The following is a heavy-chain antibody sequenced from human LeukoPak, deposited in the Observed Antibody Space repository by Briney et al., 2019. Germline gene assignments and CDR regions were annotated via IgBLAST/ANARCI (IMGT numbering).Heavy chain of an antibody. Sequence: SETLSLTCTVSGGSISSYYWSWIRQPPGKGLEWTGHIYYSGSTNYNPSLKSRVTISVGTSKIQFSLKLSSVTAADTAVYYCARVYYCGSPGFFDYWGQGTLVTVSS. CDR1: GGSISSYY. CDR3: ARVYYCGSPGFFDY. D-gene: IGHD3-10*01. J-gene: IGHJ4*02. CDR2: IYYSGST. V-gene: IGHV4-59*08.